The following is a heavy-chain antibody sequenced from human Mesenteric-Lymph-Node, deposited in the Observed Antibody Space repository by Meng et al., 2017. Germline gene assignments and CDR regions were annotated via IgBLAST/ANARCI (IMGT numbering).Heavy chain of an antibody. CDR1: GGTFSSYA. Sequence: KVSCKASGGTFSSYAISWVRQAPGQGLEWMGGIIPIFGTANYAQKFQGRFTITTDESTTTAYMELSSLRSDDTAVYYCARGRWDRQLTYYFDYWGQGTLVTVSS. CDR2: IIPIFGTA. CDR3: ARGRWDRQLTYYFDY. V-gene: IGHV1-69*05. J-gene: IGHJ4*02. D-gene: IGHD6-13*01.